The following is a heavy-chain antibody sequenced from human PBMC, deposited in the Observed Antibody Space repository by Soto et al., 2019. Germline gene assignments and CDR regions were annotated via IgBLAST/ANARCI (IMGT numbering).Heavy chain of an antibody. CDR1: GCSISSGDYY. CDR3: ARSPPGGYHYYYGIDV. CDR2: IYYSGST. J-gene: IGHJ6*02. Sequence: PSETLSLTCSVSGCSISSGDYYWNWIRQPPGKGLEWIGHIYYSGSTYYNSSLKSRVTISLDTSKNQFSLKLSSVTAADTAVYYCARSPPGGYHYYYGIDVWGQGTTVTVSS. D-gene: IGHD3-22*01. V-gene: IGHV4-30-4*01.